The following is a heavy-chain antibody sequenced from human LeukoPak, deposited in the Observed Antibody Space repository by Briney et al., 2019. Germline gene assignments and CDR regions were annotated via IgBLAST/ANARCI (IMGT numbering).Heavy chain of an antibody. CDR1: GGSFSGYY. Sequence: SETLSLTCAVYGGSFSGYYWSWIRQPPGKGLEWIGEINHSGSTNYNPSLKSRDTISVDTSKNQFSLKLSSVTAADTAVYYCARGAVLRYFDWLPRGYYFDYWGQGTLVTVSS. CDR3: ARGAVLRYFDWLPRGYYFDY. CDR2: INHSGST. D-gene: IGHD3-9*01. J-gene: IGHJ4*02. V-gene: IGHV4-34*01.